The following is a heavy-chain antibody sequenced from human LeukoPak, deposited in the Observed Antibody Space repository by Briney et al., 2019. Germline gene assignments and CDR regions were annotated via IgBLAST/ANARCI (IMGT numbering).Heavy chain of an antibody. D-gene: IGHD1-26*01. CDR2: ISSSGSTI. CDR3: GKGLGGSFAAGNY. CDR1: GFTFSSYE. J-gene: IGHJ4*02. V-gene: IGHV3-48*03. Sequence: PGGSLRLSCAASGFTFSSYEMNWVRQAPGKGLEWVSYISSSGSTIYYADSVKGRFTISRDNAKNSLYLQMNSLRAEDTAVYYCGKGLGGSFAAGNYRGQGTPVTVSS.